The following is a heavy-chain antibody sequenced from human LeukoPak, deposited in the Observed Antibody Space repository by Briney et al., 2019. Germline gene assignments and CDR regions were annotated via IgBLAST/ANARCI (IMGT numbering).Heavy chain of an antibody. CDR2: IIPIFGTA. Sequence: SVKVSCKASGGTFSSYAISWVRQAPGQGLEWMGGIIPIFGTANYAQKFQGRVTITTDESTSTAYMELSSLRSEDTAVYYCARDHWGIVEDGYDYFYYDMDVWGQGTTVTVSS. D-gene: IGHD7-27*01. CDR3: ARDHWGIVEDGYDYFYYDMDV. V-gene: IGHV1-69*05. CDR1: GGTFSSYA. J-gene: IGHJ6*02.